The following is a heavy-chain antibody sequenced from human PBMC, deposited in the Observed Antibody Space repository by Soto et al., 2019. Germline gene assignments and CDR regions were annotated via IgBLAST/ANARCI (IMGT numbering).Heavy chain of an antibody. J-gene: IGHJ4*02. Sequence: GSLRLSCATSGFTVDNCITWVRQTPGKGLEWVSTIDYYGTNRHYADSVKGRFTISRDKARNTVALQMSNLRAEDTALYYCVSWVSAHLDKWGPGTLVTVSS. V-gene: IGHV3-23*05. CDR2: IDYYGTNR. D-gene: IGHD2-8*01. CDR1: GFTVDNC. CDR3: VSWVSAHLDK.